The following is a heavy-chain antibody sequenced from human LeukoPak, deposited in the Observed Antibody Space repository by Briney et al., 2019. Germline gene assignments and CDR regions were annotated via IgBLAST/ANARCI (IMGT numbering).Heavy chain of an antibody. CDR2: IIPVLDRA. D-gene: IGHD5-18*01. Sequence: SVRVSCTPSGGRFSSSALSWVRQAPGQGLEWMGRIIPVLDRADYAQKFHDRLKITADKSTCTAYMDLNSLRSEDTAVYYCATDPTGGDTYDGFDYWGQGTLVTVSS. J-gene: IGHJ4*02. V-gene: IGHV1-69*04. CDR3: ATDPTGGDTYDGFDY. CDR1: GGRFSSSA.